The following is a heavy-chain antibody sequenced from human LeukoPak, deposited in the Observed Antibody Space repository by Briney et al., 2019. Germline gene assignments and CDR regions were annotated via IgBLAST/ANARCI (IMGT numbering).Heavy chain of an antibody. CDR3: ARYSGSFPGWLDP. CDR2: INPAGSQK. D-gene: IGHD1-26*01. J-gene: IGHJ5*02. V-gene: IGHV3-7*01. Sequence: QAGGSLRLSCAASGLTFSSSWMNWIRQAPGKGPEWLANINPAGSQKDYVGSVKGRFTISRDNAKDSVFLQMNNLRAEDTAVYYCARYSGSFPGWLDPWGPGTLVTVSS. CDR1: GLTFSSSW.